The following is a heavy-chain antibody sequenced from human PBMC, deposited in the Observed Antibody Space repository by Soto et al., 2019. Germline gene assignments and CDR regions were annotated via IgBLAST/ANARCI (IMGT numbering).Heavy chain of an antibody. D-gene: IGHD4-17*01. Sequence: EVQLLESGGGLVQPGGSLRLSCAASGFIFNNYAMSWVRQAPGEGLEWVSAITRDGTIFYTDSVRGRFTISRDNSKSTVYLQMNSLRAEDTAVYYCVKEPYEGAYGGYWGQGTLVTVSS. J-gene: IGHJ4*02. CDR1: GFIFNNYA. CDR3: VKEPYEGAYGGY. V-gene: IGHV3-23*01. CDR2: ITRDGTI.